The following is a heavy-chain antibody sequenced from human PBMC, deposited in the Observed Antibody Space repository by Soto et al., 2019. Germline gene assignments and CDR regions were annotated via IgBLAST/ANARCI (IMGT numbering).Heavy chain of an antibody. Sequence: SLTCGVSGFSIQTSYFWGWIRQPPGKGLEWIGLISHGGRAISHPSFASRATISLDTTNNAFSLTLKSVTAADTAVYYCARGRSFRLVGVPLDSWGQGTLVTVSS. CDR1: GFSIQTSYF. J-gene: IGHJ4*02. CDR3: ARGRSFRLVGVPLDS. V-gene: IGHV4-38-2*01. CDR2: ISHGGRA. D-gene: IGHD3-16*02.